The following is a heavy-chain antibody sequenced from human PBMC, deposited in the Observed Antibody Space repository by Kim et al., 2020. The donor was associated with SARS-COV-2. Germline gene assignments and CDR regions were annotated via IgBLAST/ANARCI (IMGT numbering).Heavy chain of an antibody. Sequence: GGSLRLSCAASGFTFDDYAMHWVRQAPGKGLEWVSGISWNSGSIGYADSVKGRFTISRDNAKNSLYLQMNSLRAEDTALYYCAKSDYGDYERAILNWGQGTLVTVSS. CDR3: AKSDYGDYERAILN. V-gene: IGHV3-9*01. J-gene: IGHJ4*02. D-gene: IGHD4-17*01. CDR2: ISWNSGSI. CDR1: GFTFDDYA.